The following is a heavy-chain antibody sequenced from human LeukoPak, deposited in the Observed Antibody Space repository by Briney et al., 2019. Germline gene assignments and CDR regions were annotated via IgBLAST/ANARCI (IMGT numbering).Heavy chain of an antibody. CDR2: ITTNGAST. D-gene: IGHD6-19*01. CDR3: ARVGLDNTGWHISWFDP. J-gene: IGHJ5*02. Sequence: GGSLRLSCAASGFIFSDYYMTWIRQAPGKGLEWISYITTNGASTYYADSVKDRFTISRDNAQKSLFLQMSSLRAEDTAIYYCARVGLDNTGWHISWFDPWGQGTLVTVSS. CDR1: GFIFSDYY. V-gene: IGHV3-11*01.